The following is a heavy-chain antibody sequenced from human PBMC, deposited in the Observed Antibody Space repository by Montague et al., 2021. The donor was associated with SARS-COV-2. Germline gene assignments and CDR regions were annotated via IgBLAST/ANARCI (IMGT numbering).Heavy chain of an antibody. J-gene: IGHJ6*02. CDR3: AIVRYYGSGTSLGMDF. V-gene: IGHV4-34*01. CDR2: INHSGST. D-gene: IGHD3-10*01. CDR1: GGSVSGYY. Sequence: SETLSLTCAVYGGSVSGYYWRRIRQPTAEGLEWMVEINHSGSTNYNPSLKSRVTISVDTSKNQFSLKLSSVTAADTAVYYCAIVRYYGSGTSLGMDFWGQGTTVTVSS.